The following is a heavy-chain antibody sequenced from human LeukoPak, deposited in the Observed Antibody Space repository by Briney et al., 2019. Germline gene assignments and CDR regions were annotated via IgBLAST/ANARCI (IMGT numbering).Heavy chain of an antibody. CDR1: GFTFSSYA. CDR2: ISYDGSNK. Sequence: GGSLRLSCAASGFTFSSYAMHWVRQAPGKGLEWVAVISYDGSNKYYADSVKGRFTISRDNSKNTLYLQMNSLRAEDTAVYYCARAMGIAAAGITFDYWGQGTLVTASS. D-gene: IGHD6-13*01. CDR3: ARAMGIAAAGITFDY. J-gene: IGHJ4*02. V-gene: IGHV3-30*04.